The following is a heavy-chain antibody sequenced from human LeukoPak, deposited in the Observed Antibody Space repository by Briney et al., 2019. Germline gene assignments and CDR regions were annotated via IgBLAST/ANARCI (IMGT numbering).Heavy chain of an antibody. CDR3: ASHVWDYYYYGMDV. V-gene: IGHV1-2*02. CDR2: INPNSGGT. CDR1: GYTFTGYY. J-gene: IGHJ6*02. D-gene: IGHD7-27*01. Sequence: ASVKVSCKASGYTFTGYYMHWVRQAPGQGLEWMGWINPNSGGTNYAQKFQGGVTMTRDTSISTAYMELSRLRSDDTAVYYCASHVWDYYYYGMDVWGQGTTVTVSS.